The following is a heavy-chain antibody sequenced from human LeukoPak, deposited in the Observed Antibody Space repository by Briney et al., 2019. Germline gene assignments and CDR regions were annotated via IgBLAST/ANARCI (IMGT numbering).Heavy chain of an antibody. J-gene: IGHJ4*02. D-gene: IGHD2-2*01. CDR3: ATPAAPEG. CDR1: GYIFPNYW. Sequence: GESLKISCKGSGYIFPNYWLGWVRQMPGKGLEWMGFIYAGDSDTTYSPSFQGQVTISADKSISTAYLQWSSLKASDTAMYYCATPAAPEGWGQGTLVTVSS. CDR2: IYAGDSDT. V-gene: IGHV5-51*01.